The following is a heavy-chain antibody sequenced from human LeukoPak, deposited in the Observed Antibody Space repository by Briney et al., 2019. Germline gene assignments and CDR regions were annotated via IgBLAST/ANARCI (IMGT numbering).Heavy chain of an antibody. CDR1: GFTFNTYG. Sequence: GGSLRLSCAASGFTFNTYGMSWVRQAPGKGLEWVAFIRYDGSNKYYADSVKGRFTISRDNAKNSLFLQMNSLRGEDTAVYYCARDKVGGSMAGSNFDYWGQGTLVTVSS. D-gene: IGHD6-19*01. V-gene: IGHV3-30*02. J-gene: IGHJ4*02. CDR3: ARDKVGGSMAGSNFDY. CDR2: IRYDGSNK.